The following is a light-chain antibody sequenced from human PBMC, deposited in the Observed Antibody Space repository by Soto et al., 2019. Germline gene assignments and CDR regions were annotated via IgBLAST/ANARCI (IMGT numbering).Light chain of an antibody. Sequence: QSVLTQPPSASGSPGQSVTISCTGTSSDVGGYNYVSWYQQHPGKAPKLMMFDVNNRSSGVPDRFSGSKSGSTASLTVSVLQAEDEADYYCSSYAGRSTVFGTGTKVTVL. J-gene: IGLJ1*01. CDR3: SSYAGRSTV. V-gene: IGLV2-8*01. CDR1: SSDVGGYNY. CDR2: DVN.